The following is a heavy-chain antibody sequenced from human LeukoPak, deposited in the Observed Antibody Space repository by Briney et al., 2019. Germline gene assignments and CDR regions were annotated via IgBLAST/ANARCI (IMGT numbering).Heavy chain of an antibody. CDR2: IRYDGSNK. CDR1: GFTFSSYG. Sequence: PGGSLRLSXAASGFTFSSYGMHWVRQAPGKGLEWVAFIRYDGSNKCYADSVKGRFTISRDNSKNTLYLQMNSLRAEDTAVYYCAKDGSGSLDYWGQGTLVTVSS. J-gene: IGHJ4*02. D-gene: IGHD3-10*01. CDR3: AKDGSGSLDY. V-gene: IGHV3-30*02.